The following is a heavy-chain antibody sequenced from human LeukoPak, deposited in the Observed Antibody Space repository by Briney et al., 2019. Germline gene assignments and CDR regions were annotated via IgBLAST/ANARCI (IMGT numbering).Heavy chain of an antibody. CDR2: IDYDGITT. CDR1: GFSLSTFW. D-gene: IGHD3-10*01. CDR3: ASSEWFGEFDY. V-gene: IGHV3-74*01. J-gene: IGHJ4*02. Sequence: GGSLRLSCAASGFSLSTFWMHWVRQAPGKGLAWVSRIDYDGITTTCADSVKGRFTISRDNAKNSLYLQMNSLRAEDTAVYYCASSEWFGEFDYWGQGTLVTVSS.